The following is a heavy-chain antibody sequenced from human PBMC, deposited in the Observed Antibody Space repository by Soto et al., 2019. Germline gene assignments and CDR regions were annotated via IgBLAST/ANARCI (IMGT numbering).Heavy chain of an antibody. D-gene: IGHD4-17*01. J-gene: IGHJ6*02. CDR2: IIPIFGTA. CDR3: ARANRPYGDPPGSGYYGMDV. Sequence: ASVKVSCKASGYTFTSYAISWVRQAPGQGLEWMGGIIPIFGTANYAQKFQGRVTITADESTSTAYMELSSLRSEDTAVYYCARANRPYGDPPGSGYYGMDVWGQGTTVTVSS. V-gene: IGHV1-69*13. CDR1: GYTFTSYA.